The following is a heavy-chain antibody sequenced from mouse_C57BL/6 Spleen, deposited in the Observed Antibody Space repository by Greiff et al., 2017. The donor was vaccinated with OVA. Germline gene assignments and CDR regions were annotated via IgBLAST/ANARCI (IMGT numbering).Heavy chain of an antibody. CDR1: GYTFTSYT. Sequence: VQLQQSGAELARPGASVKMSCKASGYTFTSYTMHWVKQRPGQGLEWIGYINPSSGYTKYNQKFKDKATLTADKSSSTAYMQLSSLTSEDSAVYYCARSEGDYEGYYARDYWGQGTSVTVSS. D-gene: IGHD2-4*01. CDR3: ARSEGDYEGYYARDY. CDR2: INPSSGYT. V-gene: IGHV1-4*01. J-gene: IGHJ4*01.